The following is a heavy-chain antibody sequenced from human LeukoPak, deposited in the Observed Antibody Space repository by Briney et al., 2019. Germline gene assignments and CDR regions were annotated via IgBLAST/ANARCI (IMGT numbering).Heavy chain of an antibody. CDR3: ANRQRIPSPAIYSYFSYLRV. CDR1: GYTVTRYG. J-gene: IGHJ6*03. Sequence: GESLKISCQGSGYTVTRYGVGCARQMSGKGLEWMGIIYPGDSDTRYSPSFQGQVTISADKSISTAYLQWSSLKASATAIYYCANRQRIPSPAIYSYFSYLRVWGKGPTVTVSS. CDR2: IYPGDSDT. V-gene: IGHV5-51*01. D-gene: IGHD6-25*01.